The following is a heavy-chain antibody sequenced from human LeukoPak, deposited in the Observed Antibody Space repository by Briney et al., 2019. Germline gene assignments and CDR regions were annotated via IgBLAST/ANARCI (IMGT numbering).Heavy chain of an antibody. CDR1: GFTFSSYE. V-gene: IGHV3-48*03. CDR3: ARDTKDY. CDR2: IATTGDRI. Sequence: GGSLRLSCEASGFTFSSYEMNWVRQAPGKGLEWISYIATTGDRIQYADSVKGRFTISRDNAKNSLYLQMNSLRAEDTGVYFCARDTKDYWGQGTLVVVSS. J-gene: IGHJ4*02. D-gene: IGHD2-2*01.